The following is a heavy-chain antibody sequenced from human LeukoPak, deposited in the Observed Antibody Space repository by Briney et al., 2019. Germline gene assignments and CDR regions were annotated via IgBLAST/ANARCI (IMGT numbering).Heavy chain of an antibody. CDR2: ISASGGTT. CDR1: GFSFSNYA. D-gene: IGHD3-16*02. J-gene: IGHJ4*02. Sequence: GGSLRLSCAASGFSFSNYAMHWVRQAPGKGLEWVSVISASGGTTFYADSVKGRFTISGDKSKNTLYLRMNSLRVEDTAIYYCTKDYGYHYGHSDNWGQGTLVRVSS. V-gene: IGHV3-23*01. CDR3: TKDYGYHYGHSDN.